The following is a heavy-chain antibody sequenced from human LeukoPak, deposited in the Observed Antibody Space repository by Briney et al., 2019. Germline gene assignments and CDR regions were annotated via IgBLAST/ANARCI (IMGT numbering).Heavy chain of an antibody. CDR1: GGSISSGGYS. CDR2: IYHSGST. D-gene: IGHD5-18*01. CDR3: ARDNYSYGLDY. J-gene: IGHJ4*02. V-gene: IGHV4-30-2*01. Sequence: SQTLSLTCAVSGGSISSGGYSWSRIRQPPGKGLEWIGYIYHSGSTYYNPSLKSRVTISVDRSKNQFSLKLSSVTAADTAVHYCARDNYSYGLDYWGQGTLVTVSS.